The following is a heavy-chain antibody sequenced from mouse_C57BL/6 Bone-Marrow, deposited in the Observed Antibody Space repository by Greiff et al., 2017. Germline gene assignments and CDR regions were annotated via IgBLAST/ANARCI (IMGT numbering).Heavy chain of an antibody. Sequence: QVQLQQPGAELVRPGSSVKLSCKASGYTFTSYWMHWVKQRPIQGLEWIGNIYPSDSATHYNQKFKDKATLTVDKSSSTAYMQLSSLTSGDSAVYYCARGVWLLRRDYFDYWGQGTTLTVSS. CDR1: GYTFTSYW. V-gene: IGHV1-52*01. CDR3: ARGVWLLRRDYFDY. D-gene: IGHD2-3*01. J-gene: IGHJ2*01. CDR2: IYPSDSAT.